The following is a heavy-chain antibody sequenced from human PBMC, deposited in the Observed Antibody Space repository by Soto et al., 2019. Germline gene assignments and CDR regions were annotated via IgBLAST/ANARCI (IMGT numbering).Heavy chain of an antibody. D-gene: IGHD1-26*01. CDR3: ARERRRSQRYYYYGMDV. Sequence: GASVKVSCKASGGTFSGYAISWVRQAPGQGLEWMGGIIPIFGTANYAQKFQGRVTITADESTSTAYMELSSLRSEDTAVYYCARERRRSQRYYYYGMDVWGQGTTVTVSS. CDR1: GGTFSGYA. CDR2: IIPIFGTA. V-gene: IGHV1-69*13. J-gene: IGHJ6*02.